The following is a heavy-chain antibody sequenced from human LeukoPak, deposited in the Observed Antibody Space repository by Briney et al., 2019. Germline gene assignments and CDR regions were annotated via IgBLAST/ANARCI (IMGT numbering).Heavy chain of an antibody. CDR1: GGSISSGGYY. V-gene: IGHV4-31*03. D-gene: IGHD2-21*02. Sequence: PWETLSLTCTVSGGSISSGGYYWSWIPQHPAKGLEWIGYIYYSRSTYYNPSLKSRVTISVDTSKIQFSLKLSSVTAADTAVYYCARGLLFSWFDPWGQGTLVTVSS. CDR3: ARGLLFSWFDP. J-gene: IGHJ5*02. CDR2: IYYSRST.